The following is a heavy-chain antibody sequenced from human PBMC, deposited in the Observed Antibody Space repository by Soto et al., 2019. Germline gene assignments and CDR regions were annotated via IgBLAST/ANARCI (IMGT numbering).Heavy chain of an antibody. Sequence: SVKVSCKASGGTFSSYAISWVRQAPGQGLEWMGGIIPIFGTANYAQKFQGRVTITADESTSTAYIELSSLRSEDTAVYYCARRGYCSGGSCPLYYYYGMDVWGQGTTVTVSS. V-gene: IGHV1-69*13. CDR2: IIPIFGTA. CDR3: ARRGYCSGGSCPLYYYYGMDV. D-gene: IGHD2-15*01. J-gene: IGHJ6*02. CDR1: GGTFSSYA.